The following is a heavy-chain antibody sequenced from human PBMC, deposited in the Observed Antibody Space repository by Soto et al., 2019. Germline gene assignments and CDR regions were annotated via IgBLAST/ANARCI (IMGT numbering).Heavy chain of an antibody. Sequence: PSETLSLTCTVSGGSISSSSYYWSWIRQPPGKGLEWIGYIYYSGSTNYNPSLKSRVTISVDTSKNQLSLRLSSVTAADTAVYYCATLAPNSSGYSEGAFDIWGQGTMVTVSS. CDR3: ATLAPNSSGYSEGAFDI. CDR1: GGSISSSSYY. V-gene: IGHV4-61*01. J-gene: IGHJ3*02. CDR2: IYYSGST. D-gene: IGHD3-22*01.